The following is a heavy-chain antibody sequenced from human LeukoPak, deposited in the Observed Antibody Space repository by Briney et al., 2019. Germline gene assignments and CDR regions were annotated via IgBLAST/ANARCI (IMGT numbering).Heavy chain of an antibody. J-gene: IGHJ4*02. CDR2: INPNSGGT. CDR3: ARARVDSSGYYFTEPVDY. D-gene: IGHD3-22*01. V-gene: IGHV1-2*06. Sequence: GASVKVSCKASGYTFTSYYMHWVRQAPGQGLEWMGRINPNSGGTNYAQKFQGRVTMTRDTSISTAYMELSRLRSDDTAVYYCARARVDSSGYYFTEPVDYWGQGTLVTVSS. CDR1: GYTFTSYY.